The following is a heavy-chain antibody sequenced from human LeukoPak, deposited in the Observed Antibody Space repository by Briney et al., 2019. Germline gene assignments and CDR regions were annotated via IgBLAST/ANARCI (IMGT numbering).Heavy chain of an antibody. V-gene: IGHV4-34*01. CDR3: ARGLDYYYYYGMDV. Sequence: NPSETLSLTCAVYGGSFSGYYWSWIRQPPGKGLEWIGEINHSGSTYYNPSLKSRVTISVDTSKNQFSLKLSSVTAADTAVYYCARGLDYYYYYGMDVWGQGTTVTVSS. CDR2: INHSGST. J-gene: IGHJ6*02. CDR1: GGSFSGYY.